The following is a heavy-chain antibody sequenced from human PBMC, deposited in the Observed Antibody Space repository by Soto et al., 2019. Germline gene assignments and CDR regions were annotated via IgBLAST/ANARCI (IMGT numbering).Heavy chain of an antibody. V-gene: IGHV3-74*01. CDR1: GFSFTSYW. J-gene: IGHJ4*02. Sequence: EVQLVESGGGLVQPGGSLRLSCAASGFSFTSYWMHWVRQAPGKGLVWVSRINTDGSSTSYADSVKGGFTISRDNARNTIFLQMNSLRAEDTAIYSFTKSELTSTGVFHWGSGPRVSVSS. CDR2: INTDGSST. CDR3: TKSELTSTGVFH. D-gene: IGHD2-8*02.